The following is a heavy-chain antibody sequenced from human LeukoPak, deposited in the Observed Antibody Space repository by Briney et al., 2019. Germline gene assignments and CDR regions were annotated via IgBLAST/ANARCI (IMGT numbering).Heavy chain of an antibody. J-gene: IGHJ6*03. CDR3: GGGGFGEAYYYYYMDV. D-gene: IGHD3-10*01. CDR2: ISGSGGST. CDR1: GFTFSSYW. Sequence: GGSLRLSCAASGFTFSSYWMSWVRQAPGKGLEWVSTISGSGGSTYYADSVKGRFTISRDNSKNTLYLQINSLRAEDTAVYYCGGGGFGEAYYYYYMDVWGKGTTVTVSS. V-gene: IGHV3-23*01.